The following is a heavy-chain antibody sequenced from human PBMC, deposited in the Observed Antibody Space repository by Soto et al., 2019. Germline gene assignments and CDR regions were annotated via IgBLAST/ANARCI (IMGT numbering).Heavy chain of an antibody. D-gene: IGHD3-22*01. CDR2: INAGNGNT. V-gene: IGHV1-3*01. CDR1: GYTFTSYA. CDR3: ARSGGNYYDSSGYYPNDY. Sequence: GASVKVSWKASGYTFTSYAMHWVRQAPGQRLEWMGWINAGNGNTKYSQKFQGRVTITRDTSASTAYMELSSLRSEDTAVYYCARSGGNYYDSSGYYPNDYWGQGTLVTVSS. J-gene: IGHJ4*02.